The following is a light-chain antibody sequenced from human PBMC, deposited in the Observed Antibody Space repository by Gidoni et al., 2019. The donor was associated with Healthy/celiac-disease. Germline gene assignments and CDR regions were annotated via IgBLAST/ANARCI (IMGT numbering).Light chain of an antibody. J-gene: IGLJ2*01. CDR3: CSYAGSSTPVV. CDR1: SSDVGSYNL. Sequence: QSALTQPASVSGSPGQSITISCTGTSSDVGSYNLGSWYQQHPGKAPKLMIYEVSKRPSGVSNRFSGSKSGNTASLTISGLQAEDEADYYGCSYAGSSTPVVFGGGTKLTVL. V-gene: IGLV2-23*02. CDR2: EVS.